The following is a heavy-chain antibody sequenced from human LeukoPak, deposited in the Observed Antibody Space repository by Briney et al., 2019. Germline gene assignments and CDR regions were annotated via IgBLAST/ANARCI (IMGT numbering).Heavy chain of an antibody. V-gene: IGHV3-7*03. CDR3: ARMDYYTSGTYTYPNFDY. D-gene: IGHD3-10*01. J-gene: IGHJ4*02. Sequence: GGSLRLSCAASGFTFSRYWMKQDGGETYYVDSVKGRFTISRDNAKNSLHLQMNSLRAEDTAVFYCARMDYYTSGTYTYPNFDYWGQGTLVTVSS. CDR2: QDGGET. CDR1: GFTFSRYW.